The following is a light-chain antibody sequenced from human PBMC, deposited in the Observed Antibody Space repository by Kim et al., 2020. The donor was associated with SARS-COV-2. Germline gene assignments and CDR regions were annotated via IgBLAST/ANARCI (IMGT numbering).Light chain of an antibody. Sequence: GSDGDRVTTTVRASQDISSWLAWYQQKPGKAPKLLISAASSLQSGVPSRFSGSGSGTDFTLTISSLQPEDFASYYCQRADSFPLGFGGGTKVDIK. CDR3: QRADSFPLG. CDR1: QDISSW. CDR2: AAS. V-gene: IGKV1-12*01. J-gene: IGKJ4*01.